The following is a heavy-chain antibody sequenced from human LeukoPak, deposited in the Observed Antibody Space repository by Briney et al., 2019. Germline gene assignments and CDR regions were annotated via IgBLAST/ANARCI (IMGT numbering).Heavy chain of an antibody. CDR3: AREAYYYDSSGRAY. Sequence: PSETLSLTCAVSGGSISSGGYSWSWIRQPPGKGLEWIGYIYYSGGTYYNPSLKSRVTISVDTSKNQFSLKLSSVTAADTAVYYCAREAYYYDSSGRAYWGQGTLVTASS. J-gene: IGHJ4*02. D-gene: IGHD3-22*01. V-gene: IGHV4-30-4*07. CDR1: GGSISSGGYS. CDR2: IYYSGGT.